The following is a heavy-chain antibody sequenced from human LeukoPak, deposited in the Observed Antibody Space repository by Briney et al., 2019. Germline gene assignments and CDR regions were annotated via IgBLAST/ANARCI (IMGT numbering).Heavy chain of an antibody. CDR3: ARGSFGITMSRSLDV. J-gene: IGHJ6*02. CDR1: GGSISSSSYY. V-gene: IGHV4-39*07. D-gene: IGHD3-10*02. CDR2: IYYSGST. Sequence: PSETLSLTCTVSGGSISSSSYYWGWIRQPPGKGLEWIGSIYYSGSTYYNPSLKSRVTISVDTSKNQFSLKLSSVTAADTAVYYCARGSFGITMSRSLDVWGQGTTVTVSS.